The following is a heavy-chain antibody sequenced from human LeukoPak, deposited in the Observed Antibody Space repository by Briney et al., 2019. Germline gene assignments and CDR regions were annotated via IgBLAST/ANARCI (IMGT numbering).Heavy chain of an antibody. CDR1: GFTFDDYG. D-gene: IGHD4-17*01. Sequence: GGSRRLSCAASGFTFDDYGMSWVRQAPGKGLEWVSGINWNGGSTGYADSVKGRFTISRDNSKNTLYLQMNSLRAEDTAVYYCARTTYIEGYYFDYWGQGTLVTVSS. CDR3: ARTTYIEGYYFDY. CDR2: INWNGGST. J-gene: IGHJ4*02. V-gene: IGHV3-20*04.